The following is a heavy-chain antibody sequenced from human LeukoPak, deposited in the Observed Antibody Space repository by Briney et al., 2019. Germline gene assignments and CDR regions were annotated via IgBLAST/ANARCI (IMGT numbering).Heavy chain of an antibody. CDR1: GFTFSTYW. J-gene: IGHJ1*01. D-gene: IGHD3-22*01. CDR3: ARAPSEIGGYYPEYFRH. CDR2: IKSDGGT. Sequence: GGSLRLSCAASGFTFSTYWMHWVRQAPGKGRLWVSRIKSDGGTNYADSVKGRFTISRDNAKKTVSLQMNSLRPEDTGVYSCARAPSEIGGYYPEYFRHWGQGTLVTVSS. V-gene: IGHV3-74*01.